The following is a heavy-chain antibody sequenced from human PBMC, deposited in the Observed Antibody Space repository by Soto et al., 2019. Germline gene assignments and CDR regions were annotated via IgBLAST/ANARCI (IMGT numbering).Heavy chain of an antibody. Sequence: GGSLRLSCAASGFTFDDYAMHWVRQAPGKGLEWVSGISWNSGSIGYADSVKGRFTISRDNAKNSLYLQMNSLRAEDTALYYCAKDYGDYGGSSYYFDYWGQGTLVTVSS. D-gene: IGHD4-17*01. CDR3: AKDYGDYGGSSYYFDY. J-gene: IGHJ4*02. V-gene: IGHV3-9*01. CDR1: GFTFDDYA. CDR2: ISWNSGSI.